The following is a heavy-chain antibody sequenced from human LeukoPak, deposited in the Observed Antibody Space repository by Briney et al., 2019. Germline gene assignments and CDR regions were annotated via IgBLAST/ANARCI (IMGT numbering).Heavy chain of an antibody. CDR2: IYHSGST. CDR3: ARDYYGSGSYYGMDV. J-gene: IGHJ6*04. V-gene: IGHV4-4*02. D-gene: IGHD3-10*01. CDR1: GGSISSSNW. Sequence: PSETLSLTCAVSGGSISSSNWWSWVRPPPRKGLEWIGEIYHSGSTNYNPSLKSRVTISVDKSKNQFSLKLSPVTAADTAVYYCARDYYGSGSYYGMDVWGKGTTVTVSS.